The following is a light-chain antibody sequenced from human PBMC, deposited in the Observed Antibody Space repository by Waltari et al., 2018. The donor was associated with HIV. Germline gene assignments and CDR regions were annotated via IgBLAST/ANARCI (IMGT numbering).Light chain of an antibody. J-gene: IGLJ1*01. CDR3: SSYTSSSTPYV. Sequence: QSALTQPASVSGSPGPSITISCTGTSSDVGGYNYVSWYQQHPGKAPKLMIYEVSNRPPGVSNRFSGSKSGNTASLTISGLQAEDEADYYCSSYTSSSTPYVFGTGTKVTVL. V-gene: IGLV2-14*01. CDR1: SSDVGGYNY. CDR2: EVS.